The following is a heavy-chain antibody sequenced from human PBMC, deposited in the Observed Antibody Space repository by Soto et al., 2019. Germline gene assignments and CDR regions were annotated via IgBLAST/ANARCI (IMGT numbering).Heavy chain of an antibody. J-gene: IGHJ4*02. CDR2: IYYDGST. Sequence: PSETLSLTCTVSGASISSNTYYWAWIRRPPGKGLEWIGNIYYDGSTYYNPSLKSRLAIAVDTSKNQLSLKLTSVTAADTAVYYCARGVGATLYFDHWGQGTLVTVSS. D-gene: IGHD1-26*01. CDR1: GASISSNTYY. CDR3: ARGVGATLYFDH. V-gene: IGHV4-39*01.